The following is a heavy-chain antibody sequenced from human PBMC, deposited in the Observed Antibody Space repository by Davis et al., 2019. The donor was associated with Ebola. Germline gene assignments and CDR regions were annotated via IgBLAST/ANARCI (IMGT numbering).Heavy chain of an antibody. D-gene: IGHD1-26*01. CDR2: IRCPSRSI. J-gene: IGHJ4*02. CDR3: AKDKYSGSKSGYFDY. V-gene: IGHV3-9*01. Sequence: SLKISCAASGFTFDDYAMHWXXXXXXXXXXXXSVIRCPSRSIGYADSVKGRFTISRDNANHSLYLQMNSLRAEERDLYYCAKDKYSGSKSGYFDYRGQGTLVTVSS. CDR1: GFTFDDYA.